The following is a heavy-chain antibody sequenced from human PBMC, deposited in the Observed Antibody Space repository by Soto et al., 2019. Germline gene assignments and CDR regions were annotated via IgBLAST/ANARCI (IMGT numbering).Heavy chain of an antibody. Sequence: VQLVQSGAEVKKPGSSVKVSCKASGGTFSSYTISWVRQAPGQGLEWMGRIIPLLGIANYAQKFQGRVTITADKSTSTAYMELSSLRSEDTAVYYCARGLVTTFDYWGQGTLVTVSS. V-gene: IGHV1-69*02. CDR1: GGTFSSYT. CDR3: ARGLVTTFDY. D-gene: IGHD3-9*01. J-gene: IGHJ4*02. CDR2: IIPLLGIA.